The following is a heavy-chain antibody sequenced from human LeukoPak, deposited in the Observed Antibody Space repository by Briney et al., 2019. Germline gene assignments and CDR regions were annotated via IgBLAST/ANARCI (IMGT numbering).Heavy chain of an antibody. V-gene: IGHV3-48*03. Sequence: GGSLRLSCAASGFTLSNYEMNWARQAPGKGLEWLSYISSSGTTRYYADSVKGRSTISRDNAKNSLYLQMNSLRAEDTALYYCARGRYNWNDPTFMDVWGQGTTVSVSS. J-gene: IGHJ6*02. D-gene: IGHD1-1*01. CDR2: ISSSGTTR. CDR3: ARGRYNWNDPTFMDV. CDR1: GFTLSNYE.